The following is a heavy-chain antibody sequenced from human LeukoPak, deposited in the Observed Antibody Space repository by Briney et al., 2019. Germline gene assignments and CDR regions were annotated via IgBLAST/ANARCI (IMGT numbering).Heavy chain of an antibody. J-gene: IGHJ4*02. CDR3: ARAHFDY. CDR2: IGSNGRAT. CDR1: GFTFSTYA. V-gene: IGHV3-64*01. Sequence: GGSLTLSCAGSGFTFSTYAMIWVRQAPGKGLEYVLAIGSNGRATFYANSVKGRFTISRDNSKNTLYLQMDSLRLEDMAVYYCARAHFDYWGQGTLVTVSS.